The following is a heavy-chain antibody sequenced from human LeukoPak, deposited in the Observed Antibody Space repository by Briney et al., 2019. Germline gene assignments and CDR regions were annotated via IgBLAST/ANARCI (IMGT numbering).Heavy chain of an antibody. CDR2: INHSGST. CDR1: GGSFSGYY. J-gene: IGHJ4*02. V-gene: IGHV4-34*01. D-gene: IGHD6-13*01. CDR3: ARRGSSWYVY. Sequence: SETLSLTCAVYGGSFSGYYWSWIHQPPRKGLEWIGEINHSGSTNYNPSLKSRVTISVDTSKNQFSLKPSSVTAADTAVYYCARRGSSWYVYWGQGTLVTVSS.